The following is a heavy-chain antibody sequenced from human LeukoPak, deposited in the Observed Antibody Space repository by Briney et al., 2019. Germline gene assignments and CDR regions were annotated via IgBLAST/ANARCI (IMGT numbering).Heavy chain of an antibody. V-gene: IGHV1-46*01. Sequence: ASVKVSCKASGYTFTSYGISWVRQAPGQGLEWMGIINPSGGSTSYAQKFQGRVTMTRDMSTSTVYMELSSLRSEDTAVYYCARDSDFWSGYYSTLRGYFDYWGQGTLVTVSS. CDR1: GYTFTSYG. CDR3: ARDSDFWSGYYSTLRGYFDY. J-gene: IGHJ4*02. D-gene: IGHD3-3*01. CDR2: INPSGGST.